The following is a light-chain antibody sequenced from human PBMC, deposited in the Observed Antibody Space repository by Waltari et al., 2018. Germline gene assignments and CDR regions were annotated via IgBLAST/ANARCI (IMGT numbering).Light chain of an antibody. CDR1: QTVLYSDNNNY. J-gene: IGKJ2*01. Sequence: DIVMTQSPDSLAVSLGEKATISCKSSQTVLYSDNNNYLGWYQQKPGQPPKVRIKWACTREPGVPDRFVGSGSGTEFTLTINSLQAEDVAVYYCQQYFGTPVTFGQGTRLEIK. CDR2: WAC. CDR3: QQYFGTPVT. V-gene: IGKV4-1*01.